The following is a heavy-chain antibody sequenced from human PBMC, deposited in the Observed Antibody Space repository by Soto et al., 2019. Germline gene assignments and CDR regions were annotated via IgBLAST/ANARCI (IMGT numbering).Heavy chain of an antibody. V-gene: IGHV1-3*01. Sequence: QVQLVQSGAEVKKPGASVKVSCKASGYTFTSYAMHWVRQAPGQRLEWMGWINAGNGHTIYSQKFQGRVTITRDTSASTAYMELTSLRSEDTAVYYCARSSGFYYVDSWGQGTLVTVSS. CDR1: GYTFTSYA. D-gene: IGHD3-22*01. J-gene: IGHJ4*02. CDR3: ARSSGFYYVDS. CDR2: INAGNGHT.